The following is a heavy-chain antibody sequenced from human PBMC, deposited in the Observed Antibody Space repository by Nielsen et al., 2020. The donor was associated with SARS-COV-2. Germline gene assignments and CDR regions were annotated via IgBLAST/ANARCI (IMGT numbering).Heavy chain of an antibody. CDR1: GFTFGTSW. D-gene: IGHD2/OR15-2a*01. V-gene: IGHV3-74*01. J-gene: IGHJ4*02. Sequence: GGSLRLSCAASGFTFGTSWMSWVRQAPGKGLMVVSVINTDGSNTLYADSVKGRFTISRDNSRNTLYLQMNSLGAEDTAVYYCVRDYFASFDYWGQGTLVTASS. CDR3: VRDYFASFDY. CDR2: INTDGSNT.